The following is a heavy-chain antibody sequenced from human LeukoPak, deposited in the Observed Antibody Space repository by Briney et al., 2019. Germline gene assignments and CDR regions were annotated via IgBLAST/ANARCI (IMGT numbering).Heavy chain of an antibody. D-gene: IGHD6-13*01. V-gene: IGHV1-2*02. Sequence: ASVKVSCKASGHIFTGYYMHWVRQAPGEGLEWMGWINRNSGGTNYAQKFQGRVTMTRDTSISTAYMELSRLRSDDTAVYYCARNPGIAFDADYWGQGTLVTVSS. CDR2: INRNSGGT. CDR3: ARNPGIAFDADY. J-gene: IGHJ4*02. CDR1: GHIFTGYY.